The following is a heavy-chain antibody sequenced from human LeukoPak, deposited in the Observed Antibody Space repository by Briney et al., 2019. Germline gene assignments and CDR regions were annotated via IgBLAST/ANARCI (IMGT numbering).Heavy chain of an antibody. CDR3: ASSGY. CDR2: IYTSGST. Sequence: KPSQTLSLTCTVSGGSISSVRYYWSWIRQPAGKGREWIGRIYTSGSTNYNPSLKSRVTISVDTSKNHFSLKLTSVTAAATAVYYCASSGYWGQGTLVTVSS. D-gene: IGHD3-10*01. V-gene: IGHV4-61*02. J-gene: IGHJ4*02. CDR1: GGSISSVRYY.